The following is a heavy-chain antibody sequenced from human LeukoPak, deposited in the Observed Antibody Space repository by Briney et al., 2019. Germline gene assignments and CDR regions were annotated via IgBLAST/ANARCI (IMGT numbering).Heavy chain of an antibody. CDR2: IYTSGST. J-gene: IGHJ4*02. CDR3: ARGNSYGYHYYFDY. Sequence: SETLSLTCTVSGGSISSSSYYWGWIRQPAGKGLEWIGRIYTSGSTNYNPSLKSRVTISVDTSKNQFSLKLSSVTAADTAVYYCARGNSYGYHYYFDYWGQGTLVTVSS. V-gene: IGHV4-61*02. D-gene: IGHD5-18*01. CDR1: GGSISSSSYY.